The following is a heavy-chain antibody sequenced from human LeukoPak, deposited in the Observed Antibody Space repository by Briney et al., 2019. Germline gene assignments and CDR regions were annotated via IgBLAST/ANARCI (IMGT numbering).Heavy chain of an antibody. CDR1: GYTFTSYD. J-gene: IGHJ5*02. Sequence: ASVKVSCKASGYTFTSYDINWVRQATGQGLEWMGWMNLNSGNTGYAQKFQGRVTITRNTSISTAYMELSSLRSEDTAVFYCARVIVVVPAAKVWFDPWGQGTLVTVSS. CDR3: ARVIVVVPAAKVWFDP. V-gene: IGHV1-8*03. D-gene: IGHD2-2*01. CDR2: MNLNSGNT.